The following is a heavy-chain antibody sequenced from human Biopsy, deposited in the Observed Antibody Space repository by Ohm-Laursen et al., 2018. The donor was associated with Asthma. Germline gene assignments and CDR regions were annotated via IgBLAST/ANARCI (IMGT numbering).Heavy chain of an antibody. Sequence: GSLRLSCTASGFTFSSSAMSWVRQAPGKGLERVSAITGSGGTTYCADSVRGRFTISRDNSKSTLFLQMDSLSAEDTAVYYCAKDFRGIAVAGDRGFDYWGQGTLVTVSS. V-gene: IGHV3-23*01. CDR1: GFTFSSSA. CDR2: ITGSGGTT. D-gene: IGHD6-19*01. CDR3: AKDFRGIAVAGDRGFDY. J-gene: IGHJ4*02.